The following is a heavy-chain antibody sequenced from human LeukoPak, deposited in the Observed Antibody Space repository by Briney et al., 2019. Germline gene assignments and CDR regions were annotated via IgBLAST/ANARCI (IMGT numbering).Heavy chain of an antibody. J-gene: IGHJ4*02. CDR2: INPNSGGT. D-gene: IGHD6-19*01. CDR1: GYTFTGYY. CDR3: ASVVGIAVAGTPADFDY. V-gene: IGHV1-2*02. Sequence: ASVKVSCKASGYTFTGYYMHWVRQAPGQGLEWMGWINPNSGGTNYAQKFQGRVTMTRDTSISTAYMELSRLRSDDTAVYYCASVVGIAVAGTPADFDYWGQGTLVTVSS.